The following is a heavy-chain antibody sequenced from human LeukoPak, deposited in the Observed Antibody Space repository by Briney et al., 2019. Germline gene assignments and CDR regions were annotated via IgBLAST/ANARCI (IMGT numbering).Heavy chain of an antibody. J-gene: IGHJ4*02. V-gene: IGHV1-69*05. CDR2: IIPIFGTA. CDR1: GGTFSSYA. Sequence: SVKVSCKASGGTFSSYAISWMLQAPGQGLEWMGRIIPIFGTANYAQKFQGRVTITTDESTSTAYMELSSLRSEDTAVYYCAGDSSGWYYFDYWGQGTLVTVSS. CDR3: AGDSSGWYYFDY. D-gene: IGHD6-19*01.